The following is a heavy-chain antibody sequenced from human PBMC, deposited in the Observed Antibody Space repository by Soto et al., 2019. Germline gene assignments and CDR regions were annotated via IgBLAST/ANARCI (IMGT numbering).Heavy chain of an antibody. CDR2: LYWNDDR. Sequence: SGPTLVNPTQTLTLTCTFSGFSLSSIGVAVGWIRQPPGKALEWLALLYWNDDRRYSPSLKSRLTIAKDTSKNQVVLTMTNMDPADTATYYCAHSASVPCCYYFDSWGQGTLVTVSS. CDR3: AHSASVPCCYYFDS. V-gene: IGHV2-5*01. CDR1: GFSLSSIGVA. J-gene: IGHJ4*02. D-gene: IGHD1-26*01.